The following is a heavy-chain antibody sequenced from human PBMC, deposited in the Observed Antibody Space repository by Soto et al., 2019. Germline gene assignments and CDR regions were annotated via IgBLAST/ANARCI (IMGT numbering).Heavy chain of an antibody. V-gene: IGHV4-30-2*01. CDR1: GGSISSGGYS. J-gene: IGHJ4*02. Sequence: PSETLSLTCAVSGGSISSGGYSWSWIRQPPGKGLEWIGYIYHSGSTYYNPSLKSRVTISVDRSKNQFSLKLSSVTAADTAVYYCARGYGDLGVWGQGTLVTVSS. D-gene: IGHD4-17*01. CDR2: IYHSGST. CDR3: ARGYGDLGV.